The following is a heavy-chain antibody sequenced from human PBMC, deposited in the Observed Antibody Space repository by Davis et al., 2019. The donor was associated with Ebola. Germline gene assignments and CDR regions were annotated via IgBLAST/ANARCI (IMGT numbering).Heavy chain of an antibody. CDR1: GFTFSSFA. CDR2: ISYDGSTK. Sequence: PGGSLRLSCAASGFTFSSFAMHWVRQAPGKGLEWVAVISYDGSTKYNADSVKGRFTISRDNAKNSVYLQMNSLRAEDTAVYYCARDSGIFGDYYFDSWGQGTLVTVSS. D-gene: IGHD3-10*02. J-gene: IGHJ4*02. V-gene: IGHV3-30-3*01. CDR3: ARDSGIFGDYYFDS.